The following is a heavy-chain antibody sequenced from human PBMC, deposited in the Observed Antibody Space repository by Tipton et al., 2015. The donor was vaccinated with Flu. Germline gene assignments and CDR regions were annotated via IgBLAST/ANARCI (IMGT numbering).Heavy chain of an antibody. CDR1: GGPITSGADY. Sequence: TLSLTCTVSGGPITSGADYWSWIRQHPGKGLEWIGHIYHNQYTKYNPSLKSRVTISVDASMSQFTLQLTSVTAADTAVYYCARDPSLGMPDYFDSWGQGILVTASS. CDR3: ARDPSLGMPDYFDS. V-gene: IGHV4-31*03. CDR2: IYHNQYT. J-gene: IGHJ4*02. D-gene: IGHD2-2*01.